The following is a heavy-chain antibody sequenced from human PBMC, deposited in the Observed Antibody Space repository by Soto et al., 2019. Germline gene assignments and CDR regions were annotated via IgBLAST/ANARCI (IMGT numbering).Heavy chain of an antibody. CDR1: GFTVSSNY. Sequence: TGGSLRLSCAASGFTVSSNYMSWVRQAPGKGLEWVSVIYSGGSTYYADSVKGRFTISRDNSKNTLYLQMNSLRAEDTAVYYCARDRVVVVPAASRPPPYYYYGMDVWGQGTTVTVSS. D-gene: IGHD2-2*01. CDR3: ARDRVVVVPAASRPPPYYYYGMDV. V-gene: IGHV3-53*01. CDR2: IYSGGST. J-gene: IGHJ6*02.